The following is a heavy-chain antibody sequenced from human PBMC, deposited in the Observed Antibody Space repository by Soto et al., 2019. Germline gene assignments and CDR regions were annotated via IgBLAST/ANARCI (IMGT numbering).Heavy chain of an antibody. CDR2: IYYSGST. D-gene: IGHD3-3*01. CDR3: ARHPYYDFWSGYYPSYYFDY. CDR1: GGSISSSSYY. Sequence: SETLSLTCTVSGGSISSSSYYWGWIRQPPGKGLEWIGSIYYSGSTYYNPSLKSRVTISVDTSKNQLSLKLSSVTAADTAVYYCARHPYYDFWSGYYPSYYFDYWGQGTLVTVSS. V-gene: IGHV4-39*01. J-gene: IGHJ4*02.